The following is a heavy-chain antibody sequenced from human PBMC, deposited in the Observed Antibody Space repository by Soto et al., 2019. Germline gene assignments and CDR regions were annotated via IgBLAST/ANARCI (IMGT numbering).Heavy chain of an antibody. D-gene: IGHD3-3*01. CDR2: IWYDGSNK. CDR3: ARDPYWVEWLSDQYYYGMDV. Sequence: GGSLRLSCAASGFTFSSYGMHWVRQAPGKGLEWVAVIWYDGSNKYYADSVKGRFTISRDNSKNTLYLQMNSLRAEDTAVYYCARDPYWVEWLSDQYYYGMDVWGQGTTVTVSS. J-gene: IGHJ6*02. CDR1: GFTFSSYG. V-gene: IGHV3-33*01.